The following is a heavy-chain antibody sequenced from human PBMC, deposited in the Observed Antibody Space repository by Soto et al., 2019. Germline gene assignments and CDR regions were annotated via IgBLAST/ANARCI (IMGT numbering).Heavy chain of an antibody. CDR1: GFTVSSKY. J-gene: IGHJ6*04. D-gene: IGHD2-15*01. Sequence: PGGSLRLSCAASGFTVSSKYMSWVRQAPGKGLEWVSLIQSGGPTYYADSVKGRFTISRDTSENTLHLQMDSLRAEDTAVYYCARDDVCGDGGRCYGVPLDVWGKGITVTVSS. CDR3: ARDDVCGDGGRCYGVPLDV. CDR2: IQSGGPT. V-gene: IGHV3-66*01.